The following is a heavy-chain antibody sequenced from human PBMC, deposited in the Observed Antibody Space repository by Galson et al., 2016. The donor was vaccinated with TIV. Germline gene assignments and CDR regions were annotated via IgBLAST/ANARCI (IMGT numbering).Heavy chain of an antibody. D-gene: IGHD5-18*01. CDR2: ISPMLDTT. V-gene: IGHV1-69*10. CDR1: GGTFSNYA. CDR3: AAGRKTALDTYSYYYGIDV. J-gene: IGHJ6*02. Sequence: SVKVSCKASGGTFSNYAFSWVRQAPGQGLEWMGGISPMLDTTNYAQKFQGRVTITEDKFTNTAYMELSSLRSEDTAVYYCAAGRKTALDTYSYYYGIDVWGQGTTVTVSS.